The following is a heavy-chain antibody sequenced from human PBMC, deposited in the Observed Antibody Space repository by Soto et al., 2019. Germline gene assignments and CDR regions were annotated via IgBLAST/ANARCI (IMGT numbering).Heavy chain of an antibody. J-gene: IGHJ4*02. D-gene: IGHD2-2*01. V-gene: IGHV4-34*01. CDR1: GGSFSGYY. Sequence: ASETLSLTCAVSGGSFSGYYWGWVRQPPGKGLEWIGDINHTGGSNYNPSLKSRVMISVDTAKTQFSLNVTSVTAADTAVYYCAREVGYYSATRRNLYFDYWGPGTLVTVPQ. CDR2: INHTGGS. CDR3: AREVGYYSATRRNLYFDY.